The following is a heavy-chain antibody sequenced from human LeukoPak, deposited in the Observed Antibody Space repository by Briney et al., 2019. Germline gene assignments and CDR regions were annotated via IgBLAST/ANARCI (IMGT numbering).Heavy chain of an antibody. CDR3: ARVGELWFGGGLDY. V-gene: IGHV4-39*07. D-gene: IGHD3-10*01. J-gene: IGHJ4*02. CDR2: IYYSGST. CDR1: GGSISSSSYY. Sequence: SETLSLTCTVSGGSISSSSYYWGWIRQPPGKGLEWIGSIYYSGSTNYNPSLKSRVTISVDTSKNQFSLKLSSVTAADTAVYYCARVGELWFGGGLDYWGQGTLVTVSS.